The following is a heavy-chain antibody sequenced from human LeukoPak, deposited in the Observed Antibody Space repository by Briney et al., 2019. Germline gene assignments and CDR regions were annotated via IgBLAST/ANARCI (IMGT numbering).Heavy chain of an antibody. CDR3: ATDYGDYEPIDY. Sequence: PGRSLRLSCTASGVPLSHYAMHWVHQAPGRGLEWVAVISFDGTNKYYGDSVEGRFSVSRDNSKNTLYLQMNSLRPDDTAMYYCATDYGDYEPIDYWGQGTLVTVSS. D-gene: IGHD4-17*01. V-gene: IGHV3-30*04. CDR2: ISFDGTNK. J-gene: IGHJ4*02. CDR1: GVPLSHYA.